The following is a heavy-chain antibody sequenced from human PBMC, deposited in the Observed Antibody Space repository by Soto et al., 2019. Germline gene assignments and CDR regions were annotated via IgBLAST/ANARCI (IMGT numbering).Heavy chain of an antibody. CDR1: GFTFSSCA. CDR2: ISGNGGST. J-gene: IGHJ4*02. V-gene: IGHV3-23*01. CDR3: AKVVCDGNGYYDF. D-gene: IGHD3-22*01. Sequence: EVQLLESGGGLVQPGGSLRLSCAASGFTFSSCAMGWVRQAPGKGLEWVSGISGNGGSTYYADSVKGRFTIPRDTSKNTLYLQMDGLGAEDTAIYYCAKVVCDGNGYYDFWGQGTLVTVSS.